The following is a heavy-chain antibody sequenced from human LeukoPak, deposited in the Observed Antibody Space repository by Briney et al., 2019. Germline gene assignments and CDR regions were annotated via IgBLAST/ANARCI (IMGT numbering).Heavy chain of an antibody. CDR2: FDPEDGET. Sequence: VASVKVSCKVSGYTLTALSMHWVRQAPGKALEWMGGFDPEDGETIYAQKFQGRVTMTEDTSTDTAYRELSSLRSEDTAVYYCATDRPSGGYKIDAFDIWGQGTMVTVSS. V-gene: IGHV1-24*01. CDR3: ATDRPSGGYKIDAFDI. CDR1: GYTLTALS. J-gene: IGHJ3*02. D-gene: IGHD3-10*01.